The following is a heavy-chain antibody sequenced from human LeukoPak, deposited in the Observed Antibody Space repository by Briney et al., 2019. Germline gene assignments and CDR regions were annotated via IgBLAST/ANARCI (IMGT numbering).Heavy chain of an antibody. Sequence: GGSLRLSCAASGFTFSSYSMNWVRQAPGKGLEWVSSISSSSSYIYYADSVKGRFTISRDNAKNSLYLQMNSLRAEDTALYYCAKDMAAAGTKNYFDYWGQGTLVTVSS. D-gene: IGHD6-13*01. CDR1: GFTFSSYS. V-gene: IGHV3-21*04. J-gene: IGHJ4*02. CDR3: AKDMAAAGTKNYFDY. CDR2: ISSSSSYI.